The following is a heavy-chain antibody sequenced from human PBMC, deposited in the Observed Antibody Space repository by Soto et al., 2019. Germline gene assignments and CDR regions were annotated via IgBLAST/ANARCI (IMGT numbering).Heavy chain of an antibody. D-gene: IGHD5-18*01. CDR3: ARDLVSYGLVWNLEV. J-gene: IGHJ6*02. CDR2: ISSGSSII. CDR1: GFTFSSYS. Sequence: PGGSLRLSCAASGFTFSSYSMNWGRQAPGKGLEWVSYISSGSSIIYYADSVKGRFTISRDNAKNSMYMQMNSLRDEDTAVYYCARDLVSYGLVWNLEVWGQGTTVTVAS. V-gene: IGHV3-48*02.